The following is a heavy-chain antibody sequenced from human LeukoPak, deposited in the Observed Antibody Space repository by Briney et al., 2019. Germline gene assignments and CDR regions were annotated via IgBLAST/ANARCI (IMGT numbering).Heavy chain of an antibody. J-gene: IGHJ6*02. CDR1: GFTFSSFA. Sequence: GGSLRLSCAASGFTFSSFAMNWVRQAPGKGLEWVSVISDSGGSTHYADSVKGRPTISRDNPKNTLYLQMTSLRAEDTAVYYCAKDLLGGHYYGLDVWGQGTTVTVSS. V-gene: IGHV3-23*01. CDR3: AKDLLGGHYYGLDV. D-gene: IGHD2-15*01. CDR2: ISDSGGST.